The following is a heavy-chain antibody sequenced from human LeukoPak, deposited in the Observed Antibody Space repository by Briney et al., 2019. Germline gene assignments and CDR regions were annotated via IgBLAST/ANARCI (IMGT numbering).Heavy chain of an antibody. D-gene: IGHD6-13*01. J-gene: IGHJ4*02. Sequence: GGSLRLSCAASGFTFSHFWMSWVRQAPGKGLEWVAYIKKTGSETYYVDSVKGRFTNTRDNTRNSLFLQMNSLRAEDTALYYCAKDIAAAGTSFDYWGQGTLVTASS. V-gene: IGHV3-7*03. CDR1: GFTFSHFW. CDR2: IKKTGSET. CDR3: AKDIAAAGTSFDY.